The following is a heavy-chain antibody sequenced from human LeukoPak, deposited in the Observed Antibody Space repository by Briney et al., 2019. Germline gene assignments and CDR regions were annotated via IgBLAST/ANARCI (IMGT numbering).Heavy chain of an antibody. CDR1: GYTFTSYD. D-gene: IGHD3-22*01. CDR2: MNPNSGNT. Sequence: ASVKVSCKASGYTFTSYDINWVRQATGQGLEWMGWMNPNSGNTGYAQKFQGRVTMTRNTSISTAYMELSSLRSEDTAVYYCARAPISYSSGYYLNWFDPWGQGTLVTVSS. CDR3: ARAPISYSSGYYLNWFDP. V-gene: IGHV1-8*01. J-gene: IGHJ5*02.